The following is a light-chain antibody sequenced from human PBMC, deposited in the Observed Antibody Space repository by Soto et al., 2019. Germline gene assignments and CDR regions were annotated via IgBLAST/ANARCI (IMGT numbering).Light chain of an antibody. Sequence: EIVMTQSPATLSVSPGERATLSCRASQSVSSNLAWYQHKHGQAPRLXTYGASTRANGIPARFSGSGSGTELTLTISSLQSEDFAFYDCQQYNNWPTLTFGGGTKVDIK. CDR1: QSVSSN. CDR2: GAS. V-gene: IGKV3-15*01. J-gene: IGKJ4*01. CDR3: QQYNNWPTLT.